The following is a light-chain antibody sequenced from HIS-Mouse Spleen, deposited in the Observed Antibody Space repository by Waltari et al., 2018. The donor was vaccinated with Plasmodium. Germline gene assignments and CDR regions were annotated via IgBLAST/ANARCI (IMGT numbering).Light chain of an antibody. J-gene: IGLJ1*01. V-gene: IGLV3-21*02. Sequence: SYVLTQPPSVSVAPGQTARITCGGNNIGSKSVHWYQQKQGQAPVLVVYDDSVWPEGIPERFSGSNAGNTATLTISRVEAGDEADYYCQVWDSSSDHYVFGTGTKVTVL. CDR3: QVWDSSSDHYV. CDR2: DDS. CDR1: NIGSKS.